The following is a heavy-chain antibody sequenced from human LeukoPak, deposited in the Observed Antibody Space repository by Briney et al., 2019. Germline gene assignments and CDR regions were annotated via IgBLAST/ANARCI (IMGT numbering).Heavy chain of an antibody. J-gene: IGHJ6*03. V-gene: IGHV4-4*07. Sequence: SETLSLTCTVSGGSISSYYWSWIRQPAGKGLEWIGRIYTSGSTNYNPSLKSRVTMSVDTSKNQFSLKLSSVTAADTAVYYCARDYGSGVYYYYMDVWGKGTTVTVSS. CDR3: ARDYGSGVYYYYMDV. D-gene: IGHD3-10*01. CDR2: IYTSGST. CDR1: GGSISSYY.